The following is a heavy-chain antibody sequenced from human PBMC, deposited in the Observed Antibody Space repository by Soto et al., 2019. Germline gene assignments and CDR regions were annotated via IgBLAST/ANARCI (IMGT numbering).Heavy chain of an antibody. CDR3: ARGPNVVPAVYYYYGMDV. Sequence: QVQLVQSGAEVKKPGSSVKVSCKASGGTFSSYAISWVRQALGQGLEWMGGIIPIFGTANYAQKFQGRVTITADESTSTAYMELSSLRSEDTAVYYCARGPNVVPAVYYYYGMDVWGQGTTVTVSS. CDR2: IIPIFGTA. J-gene: IGHJ6*02. V-gene: IGHV1-69*01. D-gene: IGHD2-2*01. CDR1: GGTFSSYA.